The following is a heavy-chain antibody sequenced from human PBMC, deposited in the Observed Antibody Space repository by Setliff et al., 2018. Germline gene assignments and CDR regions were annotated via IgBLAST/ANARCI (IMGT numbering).Heavy chain of an antibody. J-gene: IGHJ4*02. D-gene: IGHD3-3*01. CDR3: ARDNGFWSGYSLDY. Sequence: GSLRLSCAASGFTFTDYSMNWVRQAPGKGLEWVSYISSSSSTIYYADSVKGRFTISRDNAKNSLYLQMNSLRAEDTAVYYCARDNGFWSGYSLDYWGQGTLVTVSS. V-gene: IGHV3-48*01. CDR1: GFTFTDYS. CDR2: ISSSSSTI.